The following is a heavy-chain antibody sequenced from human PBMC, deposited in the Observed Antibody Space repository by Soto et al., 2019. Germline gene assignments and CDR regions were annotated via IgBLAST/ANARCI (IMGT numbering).Heavy chain of an antibody. CDR2: ILYSGST. Sequence: QLQLQESGPGLVKPSETLSLTCIVSGGSITRNNHYWGWIRQSPGKGLEWIGSILYSGSTNYNPSRKSRATLSVETSKNQFSLKMSSVTAADTALYYCARLGSSGWYQGSYFDYWGQGTLVTVSS. CDR3: ARLGSSGWYQGSYFDY. J-gene: IGHJ4*02. V-gene: IGHV4-39*01. CDR1: GGSITRNNHY. D-gene: IGHD6-19*01.